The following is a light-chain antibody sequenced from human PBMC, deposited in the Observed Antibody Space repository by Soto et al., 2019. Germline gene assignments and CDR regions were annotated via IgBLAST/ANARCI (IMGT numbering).Light chain of an antibody. CDR1: SYNIGSNY. CDR3: AAWDDSLSGPLYV. V-gene: IGLV1-47*01. CDR2: RNN. J-gene: IGLJ1*01. Sequence: QSVLTQPPSASGTPGQRVTISCSGSSYNIGSNYVYWYQQLPGTAPKLLIYRNNQRPSGVPDRFSGSKSGTSASLAISGLRSEDEADYYCAAWDDSLSGPLYVFGTGTKLTVL.